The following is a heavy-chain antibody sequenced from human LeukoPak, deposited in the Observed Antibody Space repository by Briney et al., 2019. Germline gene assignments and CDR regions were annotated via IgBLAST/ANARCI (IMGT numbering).Heavy chain of an antibody. Sequence: ASVKVSCKASGYTFTSYAMHWVRQAPGQRLEWMGWINAGNGNTKYSQKFQGRVTITRDTSASTAYMELSSLRSEDTAVYYCARSSYDVDYGSGSYPYYFDYWGQGTLVTVSS. CDR1: GYTFTSYA. CDR3: ARSSYDVDYGSGSYPYYFDY. CDR2: INAGNGNT. J-gene: IGHJ4*02. D-gene: IGHD3-10*01. V-gene: IGHV1-3*01.